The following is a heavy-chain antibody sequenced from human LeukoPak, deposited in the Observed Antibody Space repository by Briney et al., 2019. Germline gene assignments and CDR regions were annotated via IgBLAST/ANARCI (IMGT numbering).Heavy chain of an antibody. J-gene: IGHJ4*02. D-gene: IGHD1-1*01. CDR1: GGSISSSSYY. V-gene: IGHV4-39*07. Sequence: SETLSLTCTVSGGSISSSSYYWGWIRQPPGKGLEWIGSIYYSGSTYYNPSLKSRVTISVDTSKNQFSLKLSSVTAADTAVYFCARGPGTNFDSWGQGTLVTVSS. CDR3: ARGPGTNFDS. CDR2: IYYSGST.